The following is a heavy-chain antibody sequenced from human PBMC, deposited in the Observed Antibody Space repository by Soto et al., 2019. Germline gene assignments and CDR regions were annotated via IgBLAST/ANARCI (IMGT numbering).Heavy chain of an antibody. CDR1: GCTFTSCG. CDR3: AREGYYYGMDV. V-gene: IGHV1-18*01. J-gene: IGHJ6*02. Sequence: ASVKVSCKXSGCTFTSCGISWVQQAPGQGLEGMGWVSAYNGNTNNAQKLQGRVTMTTDTSTSTAYMELRSLRSYDTAVYYCAREGYYYGMDVWGQGTTVTVSS. CDR2: VSAYNGNT.